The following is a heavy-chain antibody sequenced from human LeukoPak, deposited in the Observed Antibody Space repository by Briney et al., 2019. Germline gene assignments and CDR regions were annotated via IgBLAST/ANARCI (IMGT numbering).Heavy chain of an antibody. D-gene: IGHD3-10*01. CDR2: ISWNSGSI. Sequence: GGSLRLSCAASGFTFDDYAMHWVRQAPGKGLEWVSGISWNSGSIGYADSVKGRFTISRDNAKNSLYLQMNSLRAEDTALYYCAKGSYLITMVRGATFDYWGQGTLVTVSS. J-gene: IGHJ4*02. CDR1: GFTFDDYA. CDR3: AKGSYLITMVRGATFDY. V-gene: IGHV3-9*01.